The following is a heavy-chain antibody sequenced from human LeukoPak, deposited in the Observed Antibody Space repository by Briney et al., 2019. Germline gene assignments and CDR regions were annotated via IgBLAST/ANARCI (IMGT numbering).Heavy chain of an antibody. CDR1: GYTFTGYY. CDR3: ARGAGSSGSLANDY. CDR2: INPNSGGT. V-gene: IGHV1-2*06. Sequence: ASVKVSCKASGYTFTGYYMHWVRQAPGQGLEWMGRINPNSGGTNYAQKFQGRVTMTRDTSISTAYMELSRLRSDDTAVYYCARGAGSSGSLANDYWGQGTLVTVSS. J-gene: IGHJ4*02. D-gene: IGHD3-22*01.